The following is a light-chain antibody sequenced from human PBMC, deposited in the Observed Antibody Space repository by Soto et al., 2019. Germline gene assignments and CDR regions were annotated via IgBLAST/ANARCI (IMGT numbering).Light chain of an antibody. CDR3: SSYATSSPYV. CDR2: EVS. CDR1: SNDVGGYDY. J-gene: IGLJ1*01. V-gene: IGLV2-14*01. Sequence: QAVVTQPASVSGSPGHSITISCTGTSNDVGGYDYVSWYQQHPGKAPKLVIYEVSHRPSGISDRFSGSKSGNTASLTISGLQVEDEADYYCSSYATSSPYVFGPGTKVTVL.